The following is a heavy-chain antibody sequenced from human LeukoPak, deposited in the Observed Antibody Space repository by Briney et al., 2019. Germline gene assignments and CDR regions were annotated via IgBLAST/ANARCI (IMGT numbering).Heavy chain of an antibody. J-gene: IGHJ4*02. Sequence: GGSLRLSCAASGFTFDDYAMHWVRQAPGKGLEWVSGISWNSGSIGYADSVKGRFTISRDNAKNTLYLQMNSLRAEDTAVYYCARERRYYGSGSYFTFDYWGQGTLVTVSS. CDR3: ARERRYYGSGSYFTFDY. CDR2: ISWNSGSI. CDR1: GFTFDDYA. D-gene: IGHD3-10*01. V-gene: IGHV3-9*01.